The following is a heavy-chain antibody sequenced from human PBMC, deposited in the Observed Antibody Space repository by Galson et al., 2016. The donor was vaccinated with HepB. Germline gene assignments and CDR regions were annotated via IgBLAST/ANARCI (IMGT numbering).Heavy chain of an antibody. CDR1: GFTFRTSW. J-gene: IGHJ3*01. CDR3: ARDPMRFAFDL. Sequence: SLRLSCAASGFTFRTSWMSWVRQPPGKGPEWVANINPDGSQTYYVDSVKGRFNISKGNSKNSLYLRMNSLRADDTAFYYCARDPMRFAFDLWGQGTMVTVSS. D-gene: IGHD3-22*01. V-gene: IGHV3-7*01. CDR2: INPDGSQT.